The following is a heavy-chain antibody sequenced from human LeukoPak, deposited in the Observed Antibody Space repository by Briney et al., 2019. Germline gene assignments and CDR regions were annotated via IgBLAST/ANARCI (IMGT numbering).Heavy chain of an antibody. CDR3: ARGFGSGSYSDY. CDR1: GFTFSSYW. CDR2: VNSDGSST. Sequence: GGPLRPSCGASGFTFSSYWMHWVRQPPGKGLVWVSRVNSDGSSTSYADSVKGRFTISRDNAKNTVYLQMNSLRAEDTAVYYCARGFGSGSYSDYWGQGTLVTVSS. V-gene: IGHV3-74*01. J-gene: IGHJ4*02. D-gene: IGHD3-10*01.